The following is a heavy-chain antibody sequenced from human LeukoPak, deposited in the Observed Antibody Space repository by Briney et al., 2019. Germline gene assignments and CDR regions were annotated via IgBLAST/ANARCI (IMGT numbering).Heavy chain of an antibody. D-gene: IGHD5-18*01. CDR1: GGSLSSSSYY. CDR3: ARLQLWLRPPMYYFDY. V-gene: IGHV4-39*01. CDR2: IYYSGST. J-gene: IGHJ4*02. Sequence: PSETLSLTCTVSGGSLSSSSYYWGWIRQPPGKGLEWIGSIYYSGSTYYNPSLKSRVTISVDTSKNQFSLKLSSVTAADTAVYYCARLQLWLRPPMYYFDYWGQGTLVTVSS.